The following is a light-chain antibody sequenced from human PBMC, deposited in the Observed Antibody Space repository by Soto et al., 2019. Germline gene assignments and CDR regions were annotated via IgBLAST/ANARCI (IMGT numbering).Light chain of an antibody. CDR2: DVS. V-gene: IGKV3-11*01. Sequence: EIVLTQSPATLSLSPGERATLSCRASQSVTSYLAWYQQKPGQAPRLLIYDVSNRASGIPARFSGSGSETDFTLTITGLEPEDFAVYYCQQFHISRTFGQGTKVDIK. CDR3: QQFHISRT. CDR1: QSVTSY. J-gene: IGKJ1*01.